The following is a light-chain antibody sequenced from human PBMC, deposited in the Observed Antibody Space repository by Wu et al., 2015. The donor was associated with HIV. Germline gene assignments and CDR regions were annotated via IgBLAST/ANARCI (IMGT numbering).Light chain of an antibody. CDR2: DAS. J-gene: IGKJ5*01. CDR3: QQQRDWPLT. V-gene: IGKV3-11*01. Sequence: EIVLTQSPATLSFSPGETATLSCRASQSVSGALAWYQKKPGQSPRLVMYDASNRATGIPARFSGSGSATEFTLTISSLEPEDFAIYYCQQQRDWPLTFGQGTRLDI. CDR1: QSVSGA.